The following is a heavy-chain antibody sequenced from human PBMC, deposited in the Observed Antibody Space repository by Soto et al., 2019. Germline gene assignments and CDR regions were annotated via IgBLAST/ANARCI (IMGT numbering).Heavy chain of an antibody. CDR3: ARCPVGRSWYIDY. D-gene: IGHD6-13*01. CDR1: GFTFSSYS. Sequence: EVQLVESGGGLVKPGGSLRLSCAASGFTFSSYSMNWVRQAPGKGLEWVSSISSSSSYIYYADSVKGRFTISRDNAKNSLYLQMNSLRAEDTAVYYCARCPVGRSWYIDYWGQGTLVTVSS. J-gene: IGHJ4*02. CDR2: ISSSSSYI. V-gene: IGHV3-21*01.